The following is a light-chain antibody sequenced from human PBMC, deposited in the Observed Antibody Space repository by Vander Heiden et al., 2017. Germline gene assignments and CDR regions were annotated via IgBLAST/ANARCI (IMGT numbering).Light chain of an antibody. CDR1: SSNIGSNT. V-gene: IGLV1-44*01. J-gene: IGLJ3*02. CDR2: SNN. CDR3: AAWDDSLNARWV. Sequence: QSVLTQPPSASGTPGQRVTISCSGRSSNIGSNTVTWYQQLPGTAPKLLIDSNNQRPSGVPDRFSGSKSGTSASLAISGLQSEDEADYYCAAWDDSLNARWVFGGGTKLTVL.